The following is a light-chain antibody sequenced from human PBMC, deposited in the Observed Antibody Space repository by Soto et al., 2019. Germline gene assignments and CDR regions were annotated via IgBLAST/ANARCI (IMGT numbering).Light chain of an antibody. CDR3: AAWDDSLDGSVV. CDR2: SNN. Sequence: QSVLTQPPSVSGTPGQRVTISCSGSSSNIGSNSANWYQQVPGTAPKLVIYSNNQRPSGVPGRFSGSKSGTSASLAISGLQSEDEAEYYCAAWDDSLDGSVVFGGGTKVTVL. CDR1: SSNIGSNS. V-gene: IGLV1-44*01. J-gene: IGLJ2*01.